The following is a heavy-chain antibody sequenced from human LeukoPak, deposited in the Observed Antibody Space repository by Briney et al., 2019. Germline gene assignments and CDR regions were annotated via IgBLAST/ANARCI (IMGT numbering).Heavy chain of an antibody. J-gene: IGHJ5*02. D-gene: IGHD6-19*01. CDR3: ARVVLSTVAGPTRAYNWFDP. CDR1: GYTFTGYY. Sequence: ASVKVSCKASGYTFTGYYMHWVRQAPGQGLEWMGWINPNSGGTNYAQKFQGRVTMTRDTSISTAYMELSRLRSDDTALYYCARVVLSTVAGPTRAYNWFDPWGQGTLVTVSS. CDR2: INPNSGGT. V-gene: IGHV1-2*02.